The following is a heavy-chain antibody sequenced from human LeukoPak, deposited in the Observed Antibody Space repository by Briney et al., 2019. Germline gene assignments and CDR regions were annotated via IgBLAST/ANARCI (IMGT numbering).Heavy chain of an antibody. CDR3: ARFTPQGYGWGGYNRFDP. J-gene: IGHJ5*02. V-gene: IGHV4-39*01. Sequence: PSETLSLTCTVSGGSISSSSYYWGWLRQPPGKGLEWIGSIYYSGSTYYNPSLKSRVTISVDTSKNQFSLNLTSVTAADTAVYYCARFTPQGYGWGGYNRFDPWGQGTLVTVSS. D-gene: IGHD3-16*01. CDR1: GGSISSSSYY. CDR2: IYYSGST.